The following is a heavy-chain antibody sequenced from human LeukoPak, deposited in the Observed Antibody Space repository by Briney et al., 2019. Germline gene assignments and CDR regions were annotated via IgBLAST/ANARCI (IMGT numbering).Heavy chain of an antibody. V-gene: IGHV7-4-1*02. J-gene: IGHJ3*02. CDR2: INTNTGNP. CDR1: GYTFTSYA. Sequence: ASVKVSCKASGYTFTSYAMNWVRQAPGQGLEWMGWINTNTGNPTYAQGFTGRFVFSLDTSVSTAYLQISSLKAEDTAVYYCAIIAVADHFDAFDIWGQGTMVTVSS. CDR3: AIIAVADHFDAFDI. D-gene: IGHD6-19*01.